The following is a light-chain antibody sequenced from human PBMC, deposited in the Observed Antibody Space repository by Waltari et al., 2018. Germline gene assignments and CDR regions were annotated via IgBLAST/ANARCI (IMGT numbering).Light chain of an antibody. J-gene: IGKJ4*01. CDR2: GAS. Sequence: DIQMTQSPSSVSASVGDRVTITCRASQCIRRWLAWYQQKPGKAPNLLSYGASNLQSWVPSRLGGSGSGTDVTLTIGSLQPEDFATYYCQQANSFPRFGGGTKVEIK. CDR3: QQANSFPR. CDR1: QCIRRW. V-gene: IGKV1-12*01.